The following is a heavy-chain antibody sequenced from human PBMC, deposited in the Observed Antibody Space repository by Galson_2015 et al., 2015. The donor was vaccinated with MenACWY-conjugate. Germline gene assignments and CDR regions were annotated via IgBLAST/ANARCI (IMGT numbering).Heavy chain of an antibody. CDR2: IKSKTDGGTT. J-gene: IGHJ6*02. CDR1: GFTFSNAW. CDR3: AKDLSQKYYYDSSGYFNGMDV. D-gene: IGHD3-22*01. Sequence: SLRLSCAASGFTFSNAWMSWVRQAPGKGLEWVGRIKSKTDGGTTDYAAPVKGRFTISRDDSKNTLYLQMNSLKTEDTAVYYCAKDLSQKYYYDSSGYFNGMDVWGHGTTVTVSS. V-gene: IGHV3-15*01.